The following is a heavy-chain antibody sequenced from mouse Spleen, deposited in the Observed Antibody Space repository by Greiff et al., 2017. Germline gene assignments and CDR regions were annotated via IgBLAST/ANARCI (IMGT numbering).Heavy chain of an antibody. J-gene: IGHJ4*01. D-gene: IGHD2-3*01. Sequence: EVKLVESGPVLVKPGPSVKISCKASGFTFTDYYMHWVKQSHGKSLEWIGLVYPYNGGTSYNQKFKGKATLTVDTSSSTAYMELNSLTSEDSAVYYCARDDGSYYYAMDYWGQGTSVTVSS. CDR1: GFTFTDYY. CDR2: VYPYNGGT. CDR3: ARDDGSYYYAMDY. V-gene: IGHV1-36*01.